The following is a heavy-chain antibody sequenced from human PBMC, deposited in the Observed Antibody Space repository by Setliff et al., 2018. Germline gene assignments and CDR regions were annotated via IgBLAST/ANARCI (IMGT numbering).Heavy chain of an antibody. D-gene: IGHD6-13*01. V-gene: IGHV1-8*02. J-gene: IGHJ5*02. CDR3: ARTGYRLAHWFDP. CDR2: MNPNSGNT. Sequence: ASVKVSCKASGYTFTGYYIHWVRQATGQGLEWMGWMNPNSGNTGYAQKFQGRVTMTRNTSISTAYMELSSLRSEDTAVYYCARTGYRLAHWFDPWGQGTLVTVSS. CDR1: GYTFTGYY.